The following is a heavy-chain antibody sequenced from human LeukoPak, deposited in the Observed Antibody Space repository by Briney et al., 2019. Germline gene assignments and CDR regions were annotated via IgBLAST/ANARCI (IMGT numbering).Heavy chain of an antibody. CDR1: GGSFSGYY. CDR2: INHSGST. J-gene: IGHJ5*02. CDR3: ARGPDYDFWSGYYRWFDP. V-gene: IGHV4-34*01. Sequence: SETLSLTCAVYGGSFSGYYWSWIRQPPGKGLEWIGEINHSGSTNYNPSLKSRVTVSVDTSKNQFSLKLSSVTAADTAVYYCARGPDYDFWSGYYRWFDPWGQGTLVTVSS. D-gene: IGHD3-3*01.